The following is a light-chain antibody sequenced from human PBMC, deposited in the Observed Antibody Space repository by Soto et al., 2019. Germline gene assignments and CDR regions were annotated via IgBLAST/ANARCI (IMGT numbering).Light chain of an antibody. J-gene: IGKJ2*01. CDR3: QQRNSYPRT. V-gene: IGKV1-9*01. Sequence: DIQLTQSPSFLSASVGDRVTITCRASQGINIFLAWFQQKPGKAPNLLISAASTLQSGVPSRFSGSGSETEFTLTITSLQPEDSATYYCQQRNSYPRTLGQGTKVDIK. CDR1: QGINIF. CDR2: AAS.